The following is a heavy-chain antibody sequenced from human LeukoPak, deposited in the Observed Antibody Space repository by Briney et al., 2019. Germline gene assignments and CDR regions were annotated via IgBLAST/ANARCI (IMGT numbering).Heavy chain of an antibody. CDR3: ARDKTFEVVNYFDY. D-gene: IGHD3-3*01. J-gene: IGHJ4*02. Sequence: SETLSLTCTVSGGSITSGSYYWGWIRQPPGKGLEWIGGIYYSGSTYYNPSLKSRITISLDTSKNQFSLKLSSVTAADTAMYYCARDKTFEVVNYFDYWGQGTPVTVSS. V-gene: IGHV4-39*07. CDR2: IYYSGST. CDR1: GGSITSGSYY.